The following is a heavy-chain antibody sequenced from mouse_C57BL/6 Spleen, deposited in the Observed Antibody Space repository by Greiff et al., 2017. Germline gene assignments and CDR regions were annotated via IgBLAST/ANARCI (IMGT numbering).Heavy chain of an antibody. CDR1: GYTFTSYW. CDR3: ARRPYSNYDYYAIDY. V-gene: IGHV1-59*01. J-gene: IGHJ4*01. D-gene: IGHD2-5*01. Sequence: QVQLQQPGAELVRPGTSVKLSCKASGYTFTSYWMHWVKQRPGQGLEWIGVIDPSDSYTNYNQKFKGKATLTVDTSSSTAYMQLSSLTSEDSAVYYCARRPYSNYDYYAIDYWGQGTSVTVSS. CDR2: IDPSDSYT.